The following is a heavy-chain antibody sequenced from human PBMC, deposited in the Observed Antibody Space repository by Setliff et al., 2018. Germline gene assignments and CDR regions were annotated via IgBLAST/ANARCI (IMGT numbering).Heavy chain of an antibody. Sequence: GGSLRLSCVASGFTLSTYAMSWVRQAPGKGLEWVSVISDSGGSTYYADSVKGRFTISRDNSKNTLYLQMLSLRAEDTAVYYCARDRGSGSYFLRYFDYWGQGTLVTVSS. J-gene: IGHJ4*02. D-gene: IGHD1-26*01. CDR2: ISDSGGST. V-gene: IGHV3-23*01. CDR1: GFTLSTYA. CDR3: ARDRGSGSYFLRYFDY.